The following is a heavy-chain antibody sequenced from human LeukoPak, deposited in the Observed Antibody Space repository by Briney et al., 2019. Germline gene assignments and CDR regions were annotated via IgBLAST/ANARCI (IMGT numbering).Heavy chain of an antibody. CDR3: ARDGAYSASNF. Sequence: GGSLRLSCAASGFTFSSSAMSWVRQVPGKGLEWVSGISASGGSTYYADSVRGRFTISRDNSKNTLYVQMNSLRDEDTAVYYCARDGAYSASNFWGQGTMVAVSS. V-gene: IGHV3-23*01. CDR2: ISASGGST. CDR1: GFTFSSSA. D-gene: IGHD6-13*01. J-gene: IGHJ3*01.